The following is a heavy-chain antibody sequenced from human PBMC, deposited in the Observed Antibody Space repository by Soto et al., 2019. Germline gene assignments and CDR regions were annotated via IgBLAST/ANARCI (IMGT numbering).Heavy chain of an antibody. CDR2: IKQDGSEK. CDR1: GFTFSRYW. D-gene: IGHD3-22*01. V-gene: IGHV3-7*01. J-gene: IGHJ5*02. CDR3: ARDLAYYDSSGYFKARRFDP. Sequence: PRGSLRLSCAASGFTFSRYWMSWVRQAPGKGLEWVANIKQDGSEKYYVDSVKGRFTISRDNAKNSLYLQMNSLRAEDTAVYYCARDLAYYDSSGYFKARRFDPWGQGTLVTVSS.